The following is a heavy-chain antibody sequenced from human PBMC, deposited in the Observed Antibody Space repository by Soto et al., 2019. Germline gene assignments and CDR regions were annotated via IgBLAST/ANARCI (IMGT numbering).Heavy chain of an antibody. J-gene: IGHJ4*02. Sequence: PGGSLRLSCAGSGFTFSRYWMHWVRQVPGKGLVWVANIVSDGSRTTYADSVKGRFTISRDNAKNTLYLQMDSLRVGDTAVYYCARDANAEPFDSWGQGTLVTVSS. CDR3: ARDANAEPFDS. CDR1: GFTFSRYW. CDR2: IVSDGSRT. V-gene: IGHV3-74*01.